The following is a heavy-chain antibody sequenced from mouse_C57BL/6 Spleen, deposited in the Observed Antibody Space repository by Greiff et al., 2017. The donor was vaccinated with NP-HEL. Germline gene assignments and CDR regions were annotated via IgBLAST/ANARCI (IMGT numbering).Heavy chain of an antibody. J-gene: IGHJ2*01. Sequence: EVKVVESGGGLVQPGGSLSLSCAASGFTFTDYYMSWVRQPPGKALEWLGFIRNKANGYTTEYSASVKGRFTISRDNSQSILYLQMNALRAEDSATYYCATDGSSLFDYWGQGTTLTVSS. CDR2: IRNKANGYTT. CDR3: ATDGSSLFDY. D-gene: IGHD1-1*01. CDR1: GFTFTDYY. V-gene: IGHV7-3*01.